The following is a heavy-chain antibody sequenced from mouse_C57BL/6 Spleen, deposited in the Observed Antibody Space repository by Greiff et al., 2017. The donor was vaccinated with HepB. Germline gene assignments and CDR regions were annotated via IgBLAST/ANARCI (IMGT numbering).Heavy chain of an antibody. D-gene: IGHD2-3*01. Sequence: EVKLVESGEGLVKPGGSLKLSCAASGFTFSSYAMSWVRQTPEKRLEWVAYISSGGDYIYYADTVKGRFTISRDNARNTLYLQMSSLKSEDTAMYYCTREDVYDGYYVGVFAYWGQGTLVTVSA. CDR2: ISSGGDYI. V-gene: IGHV5-9-1*02. J-gene: IGHJ3*01. CDR1: GFTFSSYA. CDR3: TREDVYDGYYVGVFAY.